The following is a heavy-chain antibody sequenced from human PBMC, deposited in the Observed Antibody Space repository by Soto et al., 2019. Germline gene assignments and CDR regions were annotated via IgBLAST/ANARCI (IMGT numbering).Heavy chain of an antibody. D-gene: IGHD2-15*01. CDR1: GYTFTSYA. J-gene: IGHJ5*02. V-gene: IGHV1-3*01. Sequence: ASVKVSCKASGYTFTSYAMHWVCQAPGQRLEWMGWINAGNGNTKYSQKFQGRVTITRDTSASTAYMELSSLRSEDTAVYYCARGPNCSGGSCYSYWFDPWGQGTLVTVSS. CDR3: ARGPNCSGGSCYSYWFDP. CDR2: INAGNGNT.